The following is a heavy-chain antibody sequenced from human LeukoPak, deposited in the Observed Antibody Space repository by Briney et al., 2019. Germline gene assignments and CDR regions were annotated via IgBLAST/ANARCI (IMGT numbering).Heavy chain of an antibody. J-gene: IGHJ4*02. V-gene: IGHV4-34*01. D-gene: IGHD3-22*01. CDR3: ARGSHYYDSSGYVY. CDR2: INHSGST. Sequence: SETLSLTCAVYGGSFSGYYWSWIRQPPGKGLEWIGEINHSGSTNYNPSLKSRVTISVDTSKNQFSLKLSSVTAADTAVYYCARGSHYYDSSGYVYWGQGTLVTDSS. CDR1: GGSFSGYY.